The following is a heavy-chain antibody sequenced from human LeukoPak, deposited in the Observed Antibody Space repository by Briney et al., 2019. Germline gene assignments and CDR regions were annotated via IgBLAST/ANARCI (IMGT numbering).Heavy chain of an antibody. Sequence: SETLSLTCAVYGGSFSDYYWSWIRQSPGKGLEWIGEINHSGSTKYNPSLKSRLTISVDTSKNQFSLKLSSVIAADTAVYYCARVPPPGATAYGVVDYWGQGTLVIVSS. J-gene: IGHJ4*02. CDR1: GGSFSDYY. CDR2: INHSGST. D-gene: IGHD3-16*01. V-gene: IGHV4-34*01. CDR3: ARVPPPGATAYGVVDY.